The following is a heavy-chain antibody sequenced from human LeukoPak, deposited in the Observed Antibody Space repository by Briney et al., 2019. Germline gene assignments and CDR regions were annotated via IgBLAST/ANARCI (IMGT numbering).Heavy chain of an antibody. V-gene: IGHV3-23*01. J-gene: IGHJ4*02. Sequence: GGSLRLSCAASGFTFTSYSMNWVRQAPGKGLEWVSTISGGGGSTYYADSVKGRFTISRDNSKNTLYLQVNSLRAEDTAVYYCAKDVGSGSYYYFDYWGQGTLVTVSS. D-gene: IGHD1-26*01. CDR2: ISGGGGST. CDR1: GFTFTSYS. CDR3: AKDVGSGSYYYFDY.